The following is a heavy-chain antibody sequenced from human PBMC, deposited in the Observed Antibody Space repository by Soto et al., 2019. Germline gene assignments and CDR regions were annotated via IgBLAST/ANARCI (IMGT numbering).Heavy chain of an antibody. J-gene: IGHJ4*02. V-gene: IGHV1-69*01. D-gene: IGHD2-2*01. CDR2: IIPIFGTA. Sequence: QVQLVQSGAEVKKPGSSVKVSCKASGGTFSSYAISWVRQAPGQGLEWMGGIIPIFGTANYAQKFQGRVTITADESTSTAYMELSSLSSEDTAVYYCAILLVPERDSVVVPAALDYWGQGALVTVSS. CDR3: AILLVPERDSVVVPAALDY. CDR1: GGTFSSYA.